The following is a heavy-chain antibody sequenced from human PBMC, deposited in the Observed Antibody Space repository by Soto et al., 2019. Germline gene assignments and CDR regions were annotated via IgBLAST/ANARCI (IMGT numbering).Heavy chain of an antibody. CDR1: GFTLTRIA. CDR3: AKDNRPRGTNNWYFDL. V-gene: IGHV3-23*01. J-gene: IGHJ2*01. CDR2: VSNGGDYI. D-gene: IGHD2-8*01. Sequence: GGPRGPSVPAPGFTLTRIAIVWAPRAPGKGLEWVSGVSNGGDYIFYADSVKGRFTISRDHSKNTLHLQMNSLSADDTAVYYCAKDNRPRGTNNWYFDLWGRGTLVTVSS.